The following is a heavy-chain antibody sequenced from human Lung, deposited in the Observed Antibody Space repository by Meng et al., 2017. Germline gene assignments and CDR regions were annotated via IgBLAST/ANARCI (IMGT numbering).Heavy chain of an antibody. V-gene: IGHV3-33*01. D-gene: IGHD2-21*01. CDR2: IWYDGSNK. Sequence: VELGESGGGVVQPGRCLRLDCAASGFIFSSYGMHWVRQAPGKGLEWVAVIWYDGSNKYYADSVKGRFTISRDNSKNTLYLQMNSLRAEDTAVYYCARESDKGYYFDYWGQGTLVTVSS. CDR3: ARESDKGYYFDY. CDR1: GFIFSSYG. J-gene: IGHJ4*02.